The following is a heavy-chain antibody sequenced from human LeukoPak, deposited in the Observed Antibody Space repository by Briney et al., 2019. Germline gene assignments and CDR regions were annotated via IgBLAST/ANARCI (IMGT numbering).Heavy chain of an antibody. V-gene: IGHV1-69*04. J-gene: IGHJ4*02. CDR3: ARVRHYDYVWGSYRYQRQGYFDY. D-gene: IGHD3-16*02. CDR2: IIPILGIA. Sequence: SVKVSCKASGGTFSSYAISWVRQAPGQGLEWMGRIIPILGIANYVQKFQGRVTITADKSTSTAYMELSSLRSEDTAVYYCARVRHYDYVWGSYRYQRQGYFDYWGQGTLVTVSS. CDR1: GGTFSSYA.